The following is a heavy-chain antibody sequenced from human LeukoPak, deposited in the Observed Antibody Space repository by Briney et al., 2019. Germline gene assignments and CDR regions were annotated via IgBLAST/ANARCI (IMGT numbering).Heavy chain of an antibody. J-gene: IGHJ4*02. CDR2: IYSGGST. CDR1: GFTVSSNY. CDR3: AKADIVVVPAAIYDY. D-gene: IGHD2-2*01. Sequence: PGGSLRLSCAASGFTVSSNYMSWVRQAPGKGLEWVSVIYSGGSTYYADSVKGRFTISRDNAKNSLYLQMNSLRAEDTAVYYCAKADIVVVPAAIYDYWGQGTLVTVSS. V-gene: IGHV3-53*01.